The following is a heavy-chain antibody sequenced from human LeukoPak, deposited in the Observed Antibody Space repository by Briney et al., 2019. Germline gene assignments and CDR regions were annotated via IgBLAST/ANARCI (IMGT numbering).Heavy chain of an antibody. D-gene: IGHD2-2*01. J-gene: IGHJ4*02. CDR1: GFIFSGYG. CDR2: IWHDGSKE. V-gene: IGHV3-33*01. CDR3: ARHYTNVPAATMFPGL. Sequence: GGSLRLSCAASGFIFSGYGMHWVRQAPGKGLEWVAVIWHDGSKEYYADSVKGRFIISRDNSKNTLYLQMNSLRAEDTAVYYCARHYTNVPAATMFPGLWGQGTLVTVSS.